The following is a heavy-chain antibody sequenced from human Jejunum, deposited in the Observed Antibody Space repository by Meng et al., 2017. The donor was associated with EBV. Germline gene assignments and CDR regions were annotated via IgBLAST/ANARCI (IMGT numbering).Heavy chain of an antibody. CDR2: LNPNNGAT. D-gene: IGHD5-12*01. CDR1: GYTFIDYH. J-gene: IGHJ4*02. V-gene: IGHV1-46*01. CDR3: VGEIVAPYSFDQ. Sequence: QVQLEQSGAEVQKPGASVKLSCKTSGYTFIDYHVHWVRQAPGQGLEWMGILNPNNGATSYAQRIRGRVTMTRDTSTSTVYMELSSLRSEDTALYYCVGEIVAPYSFDQWGQGTLVTVSS.